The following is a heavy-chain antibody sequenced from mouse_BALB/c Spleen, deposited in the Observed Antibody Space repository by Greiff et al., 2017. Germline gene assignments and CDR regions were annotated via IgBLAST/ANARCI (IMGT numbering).Heavy chain of an antibody. J-gene: IGHJ3*01. CDR1: GFAFSSYD. Sequence: QVVESGGGLVKPGGSLKLSCAASGFAFSSYDMSWVRQTPEKRLAWVAYISSGGGSTYYPDTVKGRFTITRDNAKNTLYLQMSSLKSEDTAMYYCARRRIYGFAYWGQGTLVTVSA. CDR2: ISSGGGST. CDR3: ARRRIYGFAY. D-gene: IGHD1-1*01. V-gene: IGHV5-12-1*01.